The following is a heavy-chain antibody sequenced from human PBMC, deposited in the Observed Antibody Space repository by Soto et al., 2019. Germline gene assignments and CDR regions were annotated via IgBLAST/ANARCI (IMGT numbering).Heavy chain of an antibody. V-gene: IGHV3-48*01. CDR3: ARVRFWSAYYYMDV. D-gene: IGHD3-3*01. CDR2: ISSSSSTI. CDR1: GFTFSSYS. Sequence: GGSLRLSCAASGFTFSSYSMNWVRQAPGKGLEWVSYISSSSSTIYYADSVKGRFTISRDNAKNSLYLQMNSLRAEDTAVYYCARVRFWSAYYYMDVWGKGTTVTVSS. J-gene: IGHJ6*03.